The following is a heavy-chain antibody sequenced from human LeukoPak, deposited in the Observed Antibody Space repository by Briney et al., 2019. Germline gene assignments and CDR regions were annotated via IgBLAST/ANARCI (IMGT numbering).Heavy chain of an antibody. CDR3: AKEPRIAAAGAMDY. CDR1: GFTFNTYT. J-gene: IGHJ4*02. CDR2: LSSSSSYI. Sequence: GGSLRLSCAASGFTFNTYTMNWVRQVPGKGLEWVCSLSSSSSYIYYADSVKGRFTISRDNSKNTLYLQMNSLRAEDTAVYYCAKEPRIAAAGAMDYWGQGTLVTVSS. D-gene: IGHD6-13*01. V-gene: IGHV3-21*01.